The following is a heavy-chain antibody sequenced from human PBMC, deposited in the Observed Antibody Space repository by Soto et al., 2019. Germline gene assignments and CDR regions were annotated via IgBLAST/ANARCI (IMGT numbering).Heavy chain of an antibody. CDR3: ARDFPRYFDWSQNWFDP. CDR1: GDSISSGYY. J-gene: IGHJ5*02. CDR2: IYHSGST. D-gene: IGHD3-9*01. V-gene: IGHV4-38-2*02. Sequence: PSETLCLTCAVSGDSISSGYYWGWIRQPPGKGLEWIGSIYHSGSTYYNPSLKSRVTISVDTSKNQFSLKLSSVTAADTAVYYCARDFPRYFDWSQNWFDPWGQGTLVTVSS.